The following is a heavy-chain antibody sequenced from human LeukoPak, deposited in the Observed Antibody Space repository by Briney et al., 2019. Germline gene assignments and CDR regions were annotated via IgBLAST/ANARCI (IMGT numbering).Heavy chain of an antibody. Sequence: GGSLRLSCAASGFTFSSYSMNWVRQAPGKGLEWVSSISSSSSYIYYADSVKGRFTISRDNSKNTLYLQMNSLRAEDTAVYYCARDTAHYYDSSGYYDAFDIWGQGTMVTVSS. CDR1: GFTFSSYS. J-gene: IGHJ3*02. D-gene: IGHD3-22*01. CDR2: ISSSSSYI. V-gene: IGHV3-21*01. CDR3: ARDTAHYYDSSGYYDAFDI.